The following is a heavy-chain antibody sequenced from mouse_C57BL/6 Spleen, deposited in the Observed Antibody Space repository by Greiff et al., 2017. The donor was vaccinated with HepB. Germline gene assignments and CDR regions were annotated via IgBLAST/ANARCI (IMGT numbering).Heavy chain of an antibody. V-gene: IGHV1-52*01. CDR2: IDPSDSET. CDR3: VYGGDYGDYYAMDY. CDR1: GYTFTSYW. D-gene: IGHD2-4*01. J-gene: IGHJ4*01. Sequence: QVQLQQPGAELVRPGSSVKLSCKASGYTFTSYWMHWVKQRPIQGLEWIGNIDPSDSETHYNQKFKDKATLTVDKSSSTAYMQLSSLTSEDSAVYYCVYGGDYGDYYAMDYWGQGTSVTVSS.